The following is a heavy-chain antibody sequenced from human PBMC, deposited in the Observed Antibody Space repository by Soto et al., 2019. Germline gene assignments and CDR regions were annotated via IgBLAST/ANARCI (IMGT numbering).Heavy chain of an antibody. J-gene: IGHJ4*02. D-gene: IGHD6-13*01. CDR1: GFTFSSYA. Sequence: PGGSLRLSCAASGFTFSSYAMHWVRQAPGKGLEWVAVISYDGSNKYYADSVKGRFTISRDNSKNTLYLQMNSLRAEDTAVYYCAGDIAENYWGQGTLVTVSS. V-gene: IGHV3-30-3*01. CDR2: ISYDGSNK. CDR3: AGDIAENY.